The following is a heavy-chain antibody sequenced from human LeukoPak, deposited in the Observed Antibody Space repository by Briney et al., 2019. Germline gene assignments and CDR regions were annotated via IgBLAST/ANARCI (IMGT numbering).Heavy chain of an antibody. J-gene: IGHJ4*02. CDR3: TRDHCRCDNCSSIDY. V-gene: IGHV1-18*04. D-gene: IGHD2-15*01. CDR2: IGAYNGDT. CDR1: RYTFTSFG. Sequence: GASVKVSCKPSRYTFTSFGICWVRQAPGQGLEWMGWIGAYNGDTNYAQKFQGRVTMTTDTSTSTAYMDLRSLRSDDTAVYYCTRDHCRCDNCSSIDYWGQGTLVTVSS.